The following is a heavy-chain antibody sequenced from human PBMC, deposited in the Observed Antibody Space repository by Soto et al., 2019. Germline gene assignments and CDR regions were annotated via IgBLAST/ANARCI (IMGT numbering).Heavy chain of an antibody. CDR1: GYTFTGYF. CDR3: ARGGGTILAPRP. CDR2: INPNSGAS. J-gene: IGHJ4*03. D-gene: IGHD3-3*01. V-gene: IGHV1-2*02. Sequence: ASVKVSCKASGYTFTGYFIHWVRQAPRQGHERVGNINPNSGASKYAPSSQGRVTMTSVTSIRKAYMDLSNPRSADNAGYYCARGGGTILAPRPWGPGTLGTVSS.